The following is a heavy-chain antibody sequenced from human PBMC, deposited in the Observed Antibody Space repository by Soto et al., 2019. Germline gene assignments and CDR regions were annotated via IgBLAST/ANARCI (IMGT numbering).Heavy chain of an antibody. CDR1: GFTFSGSA. J-gene: IGHJ4*02. CDR3: TRQYYDSSGYSRHDFDY. Sequence: GGSLRLSCAASGFTFSGSAMHWVRQASGKGLEWVGRIRSKANSYATAYAASVKGRFTISRDDSKNTAYLQMNSLKTEDTAVYYCTRQYYDSSGYSRHDFDYWGQGTLVTVSS. V-gene: IGHV3-73*01. D-gene: IGHD3-22*01. CDR2: IRSKANSYAT.